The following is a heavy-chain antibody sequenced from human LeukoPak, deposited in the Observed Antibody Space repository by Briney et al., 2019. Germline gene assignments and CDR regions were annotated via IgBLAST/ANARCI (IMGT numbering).Heavy chain of an antibody. CDR2: IYYSGST. CDR3: AIKTSVDADY. D-gene: IGHD5-12*01. Sequence: PSETLSLTCTVSRGSISSYYWSSIRQPPGKGLEWIGYIYYSGSTNYNPSLKSRVTISVDTSKNQFSLKLGCVTAADTAVYYCAIKTSVDADYWGQGTLVTVSS. CDR1: RGSISSYY. V-gene: IGHV4-59*01. J-gene: IGHJ4*02.